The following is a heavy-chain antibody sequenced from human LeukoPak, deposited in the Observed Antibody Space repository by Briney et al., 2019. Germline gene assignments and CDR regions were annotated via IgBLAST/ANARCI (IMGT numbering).Heavy chain of an antibody. D-gene: IGHD4-17*01. CDR2: ISAYNGNT. CDR3: ARTMVTTSDDAFDI. CDR1: GYTFTTYG. V-gene: IGHV1-18*01. Sequence: ASVKVSCKASGYTFTTYGISWVRQAPGQGLEWMGWISAYNGNTNYAQKLQGRVTMTTDTSTSTAYMELRSLRSDDTAVYYCARTMVTTSDDAFDIWGQGTMVTVSS. J-gene: IGHJ3*02.